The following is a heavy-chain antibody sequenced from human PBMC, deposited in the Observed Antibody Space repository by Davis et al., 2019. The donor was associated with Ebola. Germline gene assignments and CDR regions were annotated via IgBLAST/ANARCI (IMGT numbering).Heavy chain of an antibody. CDR1: GFTFSSYA. CDR2: FSTGGGVT. J-gene: IGHJ4*02. D-gene: IGHD4-11*01. V-gene: IGHV3-23*01. Sequence: GGSLRLSCAASGFTFSSYAMSWVRQAPGKGLEWVSGFSTGGGVTIYADSVKGRFTISRDNSKNTLYLQMNSLRGEYTAVYYCAKRSDYRSFDYWGQGTLVTVSS. CDR3: AKRSDYRSFDY.